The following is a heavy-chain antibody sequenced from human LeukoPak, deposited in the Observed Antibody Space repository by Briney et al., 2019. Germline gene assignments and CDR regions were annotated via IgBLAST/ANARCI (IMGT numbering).Heavy chain of an antibody. CDR3: AKDTSDGVGATGFYYMDV. Sequence: GGSLRLSCAASGFTFDDYAMHWVRQAPGKGLEWVLGISWNSGSIGYADSVKGRFTISRDNAKNSLYLQMNSLRAEDMALYYCAKDTSDGVGATGFYYMDVWGKGTTVTVSS. CDR2: ISWNSGSI. J-gene: IGHJ6*03. CDR1: GFTFDDYA. D-gene: IGHD1-26*01. V-gene: IGHV3-9*03.